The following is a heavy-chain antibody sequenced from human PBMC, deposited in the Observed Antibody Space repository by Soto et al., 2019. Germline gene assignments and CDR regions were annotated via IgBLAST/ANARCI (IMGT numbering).Heavy chain of an antibody. Sequence: SETLSLTCTVSGGSISSGGYYWSWIRQHPGKGLEWIGYIYYSGSTYYNPSLKSRVTISVDTSKNQFSLKLSSVTAADTAVYYCARDRKLGPYYYMDVWGKGTTVTVSS. V-gene: IGHV4-31*03. D-gene: IGHD6-13*01. J-gene: IGHJ6*03. CDR1: GGSISSGGYY. CDR3: ARDRKLGPYYYMDV. CDR2: IYYSGST.